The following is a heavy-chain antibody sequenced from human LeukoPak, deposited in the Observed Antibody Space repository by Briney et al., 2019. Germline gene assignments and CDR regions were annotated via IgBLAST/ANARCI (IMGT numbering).Heavy chain of an antibody. Sequence: PGGSLRLPCAASGFTFSSYAMSWVRQAPGKGLEWVSTIIGSGGSTYNADFVKGRFTISRDNSKNTLYLQMNSLRAEDTAVYYCAKDSYCGGDCYKRAVDYWGQGTLVTVSS. CDR3: AKDSYCGGDCYKRAVDY. CDR2: IIGSGGST. D-gene: IGHD2-21*02. V-gene: IGHV3-23*01. CDR1: GFTFSSYA. J-gene: IGHJ4*02.